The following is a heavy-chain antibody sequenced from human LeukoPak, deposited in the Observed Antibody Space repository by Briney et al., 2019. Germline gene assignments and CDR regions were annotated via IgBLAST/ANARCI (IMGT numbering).Heavy chain of an antibody. Sequence: GRSLRLSCTASGFTFGDYAMSWFRQAPGKGLEWVGFIRSKAYGGTTEYAASVKGRFTISRDDSKSIAYLQMNSLKTEDTAVYYCTRGAKQWLWGNAFDIWGQGTMVTVSS. D-gene: IGHD6-19*01. J-gene: IGHJ3*02. CDR3: TRGAKQWLWGNAFDI. V-gene: IGHV3-49*03. CDR2: IRSKAYGGTT. CDR1: GFTFGDYA.